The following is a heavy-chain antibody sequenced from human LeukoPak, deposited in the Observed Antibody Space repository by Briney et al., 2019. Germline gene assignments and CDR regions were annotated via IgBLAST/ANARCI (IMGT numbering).Heavy chain of an antibody. Sequence: GGSLRLSCAASGFTFSSYEMNWVRQAPGKGLEWVSYISSSGSTIYYADSVKGRFTISRDNSKNTLYLQMNSLRAEDTAVYYCARDTSWDYYGSGSYLGDYWGQGTLVTVSS. CDR2: ISSSGSTI. D-gene: IGHD3-10*01. J-gene: IGHJ4*02. CDR3: ARDTSWDYYGSGSYLGDY. CDR1: GFTFSSYE. V-gene: IGHV3-48*03.